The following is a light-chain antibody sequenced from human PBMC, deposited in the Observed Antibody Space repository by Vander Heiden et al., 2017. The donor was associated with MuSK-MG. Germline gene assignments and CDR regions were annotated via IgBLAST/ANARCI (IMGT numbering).Light chain of an antibody. CDR3: QQDDTTPYT. J-gene: IGKJ2*01. V-gene: IGKV4-1*01. CDR1: QSVFSTAKNKNY. CDR2: WAS. Sequence: DIVMTQSPDSLAVSLGERATINCKSSQSVFSTAKNKNYLAWYQQTPGQPPKLLIYWASAREYGVPDRFSGSGSGADFTLTISSLQAEDVAVYYCQQDDTTPYTFGQGTKLEIK.